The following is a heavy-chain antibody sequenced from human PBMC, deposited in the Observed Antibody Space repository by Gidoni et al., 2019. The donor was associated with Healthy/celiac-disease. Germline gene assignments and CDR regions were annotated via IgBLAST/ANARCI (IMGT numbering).Heavy chain of an antibody. Sequence: QVQLQQWGAGLLKPSETLSLTCAVYGGSFSVYYWSWIRQPPGKGLEWIGEINHSGSTNYNPSLKSRVTISVDTSKNQFSLKLSSVTAADTAVYYCARDLKYYEFWSGYSNYFDYWGQGTLVTVSS. CDR2: INHSGST. D-gene: IGHD3-3*01. V-gene: IGHV4-34*01. CDR3: ARDLKYYEFWSGYSNYFDY. J-gene: IGHJ4*02. CDR1: GGSFSVYY.